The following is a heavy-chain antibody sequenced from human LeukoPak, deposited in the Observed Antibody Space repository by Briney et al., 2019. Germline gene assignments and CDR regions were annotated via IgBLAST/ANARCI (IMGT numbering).Heavy chain of an antibody. CDR1: GFTFSSYS. V-gene: IGHV3-33*05. CDR3: ARDSLKWEPKTHSFDF. J-gene: IGHJ3*01. Sequence: GGSLRLSCAASGFTFSSYSMQWVRQTPGKGLEWVGIMSNSGENTFYGEAVKGRFTISRDNAKKSLYLQMNSLRAEDTALYYCARDSLKWEPKTHSFDFWGQGTMVTVSS. CDR2: MSNSGENT. D-gene: IGHD1-26*01.